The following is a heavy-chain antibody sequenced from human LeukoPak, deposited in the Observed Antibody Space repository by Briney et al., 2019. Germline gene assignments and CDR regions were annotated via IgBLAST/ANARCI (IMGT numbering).Heavy chain of an antibody. D-gene: IGHD2/OR15-2a*01. CDR1: GGSFSGYY. Sequence: PSETLSLIRAVYGGSFSGYYWSWIRQPPGKGLEWIGEINHSGRTNSNPSLTSRVTISVDKTKNQFCLKLSSVPAADTAVYYCARPKTPFLSNDTFDMWGQGTMVTVSS. CDR2: INHSGRT. CDR3: ARPKTPFLSNDTFDM. V-gene: IGHV4-34*01. J-gene: IGHJ3*02.